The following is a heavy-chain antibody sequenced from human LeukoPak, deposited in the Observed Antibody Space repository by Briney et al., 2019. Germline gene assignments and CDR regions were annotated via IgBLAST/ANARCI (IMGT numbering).Heavy chain of an antibody. CDR2: IIPILGIA. CDR3: AREISSATEIVVVPAAIEEGAFDI. CDR1: GGTFSSYA. D-gene: IGHD2-2*01. V-gene: IGHV1-69*04. J-gene: IGHJ3*02. Sequence: ASVKVSCKASGGTFSSYAISWVRQAPGQGLEWMGRIIPILGIANYAQKFQGRVTITADKSTSTAYMELSSLRSEDTAVYYCAREISSATEIVVVPAAIEEGAFDIWGQGTMVTVSS.